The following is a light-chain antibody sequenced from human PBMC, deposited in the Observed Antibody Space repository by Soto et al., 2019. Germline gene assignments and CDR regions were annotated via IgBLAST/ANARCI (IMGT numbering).Light chain of an antibody. Sequence: DFQMTQSPSSLSASVGDRVTITCRASQSISSYLNWYQQKPGKAPKLLIYAASSLQSGVPSRFSGGGSGTDFTLTISSLQPEDFATYYCQQSYSTPFAFGPGTKVDIK. CDR2: AAS. CDR3: QQSYSTPFA. J-gene: IGKJ3*01. CDR1: QSISSY. V-gene: IGKV1-39*01.